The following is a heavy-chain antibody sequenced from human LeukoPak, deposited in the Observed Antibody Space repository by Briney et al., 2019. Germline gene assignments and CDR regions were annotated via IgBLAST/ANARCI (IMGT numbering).Heavy chain of an antibody. J-gene: IGHJ4*02. CDR2: IYYSGST. CDR3: ARHRQWRAPFDY. V-gene: IGHV4-59*08. D-gene: IGHD6-19*01. Sequence: PSGTLSLTCTVSGGSISSYYRSWIRQPPGKGLEWIGYIYYSGSTNYNPSLKSRVTISVETSKNQFSLRLSSVTAADTAVYYCARHRQWRAPFDYWGQGTLVTVS. CDR1: GGSISSYY.